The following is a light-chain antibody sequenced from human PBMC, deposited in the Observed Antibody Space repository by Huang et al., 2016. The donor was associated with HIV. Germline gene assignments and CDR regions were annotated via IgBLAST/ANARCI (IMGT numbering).Light chain of an antibody. CDR2: DAS. J-gene: IGKJ4*01. V-gene: IGKV3-11*01. Sequence: EIVLTQSPATLSLSPGERATLSCRASQTISRYLAWYQQRPGQPPRLLIYDASKRATGIPARFSGRGSGTYFTLTISSLEPEDFAVYYCQHRSKWLTFGGGTKVEI. CDR3: QHRSKWLT. CDR1: QTISRY.